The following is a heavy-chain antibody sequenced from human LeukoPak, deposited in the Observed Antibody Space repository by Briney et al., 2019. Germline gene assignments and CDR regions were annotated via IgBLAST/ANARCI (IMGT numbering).Heavy chain of an antibody. V-gene: IGHV1-2*02. D-gene: IGHD2/OR15-2a*01. CDR1: GYTFTGYY. CDR2: INPNSDGT. Sequence: ASVKVSCKASGYTFTGYYMHWVRQAPGQGLEWMGWINPNSDGTNYAQKFQGRVTMTRDTSISTAYMELSRLRSDDTAVYYCARAGNIGDMAVWGQGTLVTVSS. J-gene: IGHJ4*02. CDR3: ARAGNIGDMAV.